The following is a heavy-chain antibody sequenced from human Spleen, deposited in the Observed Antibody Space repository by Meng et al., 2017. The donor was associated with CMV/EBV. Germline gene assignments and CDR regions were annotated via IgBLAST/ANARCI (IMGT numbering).Heavy chain of an antibody. Sequence: ASVKVSCKASGYTFTGYYMHWVRQAPGQGLEWMGWINPNSGGTNYAQKFQGRVTMTRDTSISTAYMELSRLRSDDTAVYYCARDRSNTGYDSSGYRFGYWGQGTLVTVSS. V-gene: IGHV1-2*02. CDR3: ARDRSNTGYDSSGYRFGY. CDR2: INPNSGGT. J-gene: IGHJ4*02. CDR1: GYTFTGYY. D-gene: IGHD3-22*01.